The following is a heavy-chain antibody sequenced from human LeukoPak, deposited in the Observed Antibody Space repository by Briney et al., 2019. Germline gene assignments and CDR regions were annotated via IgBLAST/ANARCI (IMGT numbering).Heavy chain of an antibody. J-gene: IGHJ4*02. Sequence: SETLSLTCAVSGGSISSYYWSWIRQPPGKGLEWIGYIYYSGSTNYNPSLKSRVTISVDTSKNQFYLKLTSMTAADTAVYYCARGPTRYYFDYWGQGTLVTVSS. V-gene: IGHV4-59*01. CDR3: ARGPTRYYFDY. CDR1: GGSISSYY. CDR2: IYYSGST.